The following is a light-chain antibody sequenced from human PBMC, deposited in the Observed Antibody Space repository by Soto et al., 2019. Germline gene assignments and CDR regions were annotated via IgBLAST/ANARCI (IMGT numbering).Light chain of an antibody. CDR3: QQLNSYSWT. CDR1: QGISSY. Sequence: DIQLTQSPSFLSASVGDRVTITCRASQGISSYLAWYQQKPGKAPKLLIYAASTLQSGVPSRFSGSGSGTEFPLTISSLQPEDFATYYCQQLNSYSWTFGQGTKVEIK. J-gene: IGKJ1*01. CDR2: AAS. V-gene: IGKV1-9*01.